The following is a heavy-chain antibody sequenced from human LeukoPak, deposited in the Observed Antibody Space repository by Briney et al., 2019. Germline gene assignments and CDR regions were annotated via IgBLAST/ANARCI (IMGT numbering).Heavy chain of an antibody. CDR1: GFIFSNFA. J-gene: IGHJ2*01. D-gene: IGHD2-2*01. Sequence: PGGSLRLSCAASGFIFSNFAMSWVRQGPGKGLEWVSLISDSGGSTNYADSVKGRFTISRDNAKNSLYLQMNSLRAEDTAVYYCARVGPAEGDIVVVPADLYWYFDLWGRGTLVTVSS. V-gene: IGHV3-23*01. CDR2: ISDSGGST. CDR3: ARVGPAEGDIVVVPADLYWYFDL.